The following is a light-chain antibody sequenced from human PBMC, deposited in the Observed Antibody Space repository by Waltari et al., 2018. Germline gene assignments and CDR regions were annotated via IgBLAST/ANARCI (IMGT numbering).Light chain of an antibody. V-gene: IGKV3-20*01. CDR2: GAS. CDR3: QHYVRLPAT. J-gene: IGKJ1*01. CDR1: QSVRGS. Sequence: IVLAQSPVTLSLSPVSRATLSCRASQSVRGSLAWYQQKAGQAPRLLIYGASSRATGIPDRFSGSGSGTDFSLTISRLEPEDFAVYYCQHYVRLPATFGQGTKVEI.